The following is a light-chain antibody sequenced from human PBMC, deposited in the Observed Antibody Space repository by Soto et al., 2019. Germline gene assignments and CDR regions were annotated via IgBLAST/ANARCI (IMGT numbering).Light chain of an antibody. CDR2: ATS. CDR1: RSVGSNY. CDR3: QQYADSPLLS. Sequence: VLTQSPGTLSLSPGERATLSCRASRSVGSNYLAWYQQKPGQAPRLLISATSRRATGIPDRFSGSGSGTDFTPTISRLEPEDFAVYYCQQYADSPLLSFGGGTRLEI. V-gene: IGKV3-20*01. J-gene: IGKJ4*01.